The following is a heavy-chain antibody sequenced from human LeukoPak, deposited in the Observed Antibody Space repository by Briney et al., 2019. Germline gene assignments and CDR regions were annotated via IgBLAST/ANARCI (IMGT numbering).Heavy chain of an antibody. V-gene: IGHV4-61*02. CDR2: IYSSGST. CDR3: ARLAPNKYCFYYMDV. J-gene: IGHJ6*03. Sequence: PSETLSLTCTVSRASITSGSYYWSWIRQPAGKGLEWIGRIYSSGSTNYNSSLMSRVTISVDTSNNQFSLNLTSVTAADTAVYYCARLAPNKYCFYYMDVWGKGTTVTVSS. D-gene: IGHD1/OR15-1a*01. CDR1: RASITSGSYY.